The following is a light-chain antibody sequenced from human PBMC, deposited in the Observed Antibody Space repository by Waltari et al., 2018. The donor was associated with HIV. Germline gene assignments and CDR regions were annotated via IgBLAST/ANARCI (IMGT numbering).Light chain of an antibody. V-gene: IGKV3-11*01. Sequence: EIVFTQSPATLSLSPGERATLSCRASQSVSDYLAWYQQKPGQAPRLLIYDASNRATGIPARFSGSGSGTEFTLTISSLEPEDFAVYYCQHRSSWLPYTFGQGTKLEIK. CDR2: DAS. CDR1: QSVSDY. CDR3: QHRSSWLPYT. J-gene: IGKJ2*01.